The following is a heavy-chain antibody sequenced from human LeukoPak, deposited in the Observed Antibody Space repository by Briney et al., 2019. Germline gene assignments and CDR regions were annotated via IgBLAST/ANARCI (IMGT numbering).Heavy chain of an antibody. CDR3: TRLSCSGGSCYEGDY. CDR2: IYYSGTT. CDR1: GGSISSYW. Sequence: PSETLSLTCTVSGGSISSYWWSWIRQAPGKGLEWIGYIYYSGTTNYNPSLRSRVTMSVDTSKNQFPLQLSSVTAADTAVYYCTRLSCSGGSCYEGDYWGQGTLVTVSS. D-gene: IGHD2-15*01. J-gene: IGHJ4*02. V-gene: IGHV4-59*08.